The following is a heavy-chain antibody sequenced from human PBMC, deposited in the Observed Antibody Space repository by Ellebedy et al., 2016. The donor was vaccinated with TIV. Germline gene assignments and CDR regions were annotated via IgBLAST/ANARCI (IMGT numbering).Heavy chain of an antibody. CDR1: GVTFSSSG. J-gene: IGHJ3*02. V-gene: IGHV3-33*03. CDR3: GRWDFGGKDAFDI. Sequence: GGSLRLSCAVSGVTFSSSGMHWVRQAPGKGLDWMAVIWYDGGKKYYADSVKGRFTISRDNAKNTLHLQMTSLRADDTAVYYCGRWDFGGKDAFDIWGQGTKVTVSS. CDR2: IWYDGGKK. D-gene: IGHD3-16*01.